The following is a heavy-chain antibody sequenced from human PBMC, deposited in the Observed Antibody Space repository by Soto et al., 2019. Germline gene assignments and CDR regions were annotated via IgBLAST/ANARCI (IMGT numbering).Heavy chain of an antibody. D-gene: IGHD7-27*01. CDR1: GFTFSSYG. Sequence: GGSLRLSCAASGFTFSSYGMHWVRQAPGKGLEWVAVISYDDRNKYYADSVKGRFTISRDNTKNSLYLQMNSLRAEDTAVYYCARESNAHFDYWGQGTMVTVSS. J-gene: IGHJ4*02. CDR2: ISYDDRNK. V-gene: IGHV3-30*03. CDR3: ARESNAHFDY.